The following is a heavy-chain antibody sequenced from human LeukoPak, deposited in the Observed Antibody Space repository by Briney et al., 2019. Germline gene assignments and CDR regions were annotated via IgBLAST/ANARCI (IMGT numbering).Heavy chain of an antibody. D-gene: IGHD5-24*01. V-gene: IGHV4-4*09. CDR1: GGSISSYY. J-gene: IGHJ5*02. Sequence: SETLSLTCTVSGGSISSYYWSWIRQPPGKGLEWIGYIYTSGSTNYNPSLKSRVTLSVDTSKNQFSLKLSSVTAADTAVYYCARIGDGYNLWFDPWGQGTLVTVSS. CDR2: IYTSGST. CDR3: ARIGDGYNLWFDP.